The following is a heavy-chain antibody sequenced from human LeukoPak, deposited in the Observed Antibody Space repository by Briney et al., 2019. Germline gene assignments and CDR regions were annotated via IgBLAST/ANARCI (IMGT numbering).Heavy chain of an antibody. J-gene: IGHJ4*02. CDR3: AREARSIAARRFDY. V-gene: IGHV4-59*01. CDR2: IYYSGST. Sequence: SETLSLTCTVSGGSISSYYWSWIRQPPGKGLEWIGYIYYSGSTNSNPSLKSRVTISVDTSKNQFSLKLSSVTAADTAVYYCAREARSIAARRFDYWGQGTLVTVSS. CDR1: GGSISSYY. D-gene: IGHD6-6*01.